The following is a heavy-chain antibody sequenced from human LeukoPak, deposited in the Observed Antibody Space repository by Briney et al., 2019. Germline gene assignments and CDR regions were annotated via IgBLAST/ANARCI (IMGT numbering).Heavy chain of an antibody. Sequence: GGSLRLSCAASGFTFSSYEMNWVRQAPGEGLEWVSYISSSGSTIYYAGSVKGRFTISRDNAKNSLYLQMDSLRAEDTAVYYCARVKGSGWHAVDYWGQGTLVTVSS. V-gene: IGHV3-48*03. D-gene: IGHD6-19*01. CDR2: ISSSGSTI. CDR1: GFTFSSYE. J-gene: IGHJ4*02. CDR3: ARVKGSGWHAVDY.